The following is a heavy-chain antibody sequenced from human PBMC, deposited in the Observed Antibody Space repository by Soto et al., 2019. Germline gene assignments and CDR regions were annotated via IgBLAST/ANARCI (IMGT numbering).Heavy chain of an antibody. J-gene: IGHJ3*02. Sequence: GESLKISWKGSGYSFTSYWIGWVRQMPGKGLEWMGIIYPGDSDTRYSPSFQGQVTISADKSISTAYLQWSSLKASDTAMYYCARPGHYYDSSGYYWGRLGIDAFDIWGQGTMVTVSS. CDR1: GYSFTSYW. CDR2: IYPGDSDT. D-gene: IGHD3-22*01. CDR3: ARPGHYYDSSGYYWGRLGIDAFDI. V-gene: IGHV5-51*01.